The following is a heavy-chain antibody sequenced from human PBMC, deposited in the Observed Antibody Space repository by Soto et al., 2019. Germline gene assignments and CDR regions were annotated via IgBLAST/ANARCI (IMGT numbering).Heavy chain of an antibody. J-gene: IGHJ6*02. Sequence: KTSETLSLTCTVSGGSISSSSYYWGWIRQPPGKGLEWIGSIYYSGSTYYNPSLKSRVTISVDTSKNQFSLKLSSVAAADTAVYYCARRYSSGWFYYYGMDVWGQGTTVTVSS. CDR3: ARRYSSGWFYYYGMDV. CDR2: IYYSGST. D-gene: IGHD6-19*01. CDR1: GGSISSSSYY. V-gene: IGHV4-39*01.